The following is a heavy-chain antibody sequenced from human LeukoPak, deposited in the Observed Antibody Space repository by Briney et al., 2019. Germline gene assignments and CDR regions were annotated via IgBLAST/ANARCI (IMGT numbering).Heavy chain of an antibody. Sequence: ASVKVSCKASGYTFTGYYMHWVRQAPGQGLEWMGWINPNSGSTNYAQKFQGRVTMTRDTSISTAYMELSRLRSDDTAVYYCARVGVVHAFDIWGQGTMVTVSS. CDR3: ARVGVVHAFDI. CDR1: GYTFTGYY. CDR2: INPNSGST. D-gene: IGHD2-15*01. J-gene: IGHJ3*02. V-gene: IGHV1-2*02.